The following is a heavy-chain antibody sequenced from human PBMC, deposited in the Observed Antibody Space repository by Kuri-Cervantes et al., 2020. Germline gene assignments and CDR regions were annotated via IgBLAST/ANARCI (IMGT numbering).Heavy chain of an antibody. CDR1: GFTFSDYY. J-gene: IGHJ6*03. CDR2: INHSGST. V-gene: IGHV4-34*01. CDR3: ARGRYYYYYMDV. Sequence: GSLRLSCAASGFTFSDYYMSWIRQPPGKGLEWIGEINHSGSTNYNPSLKSRVTISVDTSKNQFSLKLSSVTAADTAVYYCARGRYYYYYMDVWGKGTTVTVSS.